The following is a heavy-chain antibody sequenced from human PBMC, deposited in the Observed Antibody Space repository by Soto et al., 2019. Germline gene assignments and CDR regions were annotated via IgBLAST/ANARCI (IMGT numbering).Heavy chain of an antibody. CDR3: ARERRQQWLPPRGYYYYGMDV. D-gene: IGHD6-19*01. CDR1: GYTFTSYG. CDR2: ISAYNGNT. V-gene: IGHV1-18*01. Sequence: QVQLVQSGAEVKKPGASVKVSCKASGYTFTSYGITWVRQAPGQGLEWMGWISAYNGNTNYAQKLQGRVTLTTDTSASTAYMELRSLRSDDTAVYYCARERRQQWLPPRGYYYYGMDVWGQGTTVTVSS. J-gene: IGHJ6*02.